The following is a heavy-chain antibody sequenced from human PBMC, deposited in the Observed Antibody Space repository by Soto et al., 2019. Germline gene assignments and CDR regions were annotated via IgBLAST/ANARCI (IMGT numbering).Heavy chain of an antibody. D-gene: IGHD2-15*01. CDR2: ISAYNGNT. J-gene: IGHJ5*01. CDR1: GYTFTSYG. Sequence: GASVKVSCKASGYTFTSYGISWVRQAPGQGLEWMGWISAYNGNTNYAQKFQGRVTMTTDTSTSTAYMERRSLRSDDTAVYYCARDPRDIVVVVTGTGDQNCFDPWGQGTLVTVSS. CDR3: ARDPRDIVVVVTGTGDQNCFDP. V-gene: IGHV1-18*01.